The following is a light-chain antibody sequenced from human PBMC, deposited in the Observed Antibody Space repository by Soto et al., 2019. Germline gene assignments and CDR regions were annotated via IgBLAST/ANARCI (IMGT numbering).Light chain of an antibody. J-gene: IGLJ3*02. V-gene: IGLV1-47*01. CDR2: TDS. CDR3: ATWDDSLSGVL. Sequence: QSVLTQPPSASGTPGQGVTISCSGSSSNIGSNYVYWYQHLPGTAPKLLIYTDSRRPSGVPDRFSGSKSGTSASLAISGLRSEDEADYYCATWDDSLSGVLFGGGTKLTVL. CDR1: SSNIGSNY.